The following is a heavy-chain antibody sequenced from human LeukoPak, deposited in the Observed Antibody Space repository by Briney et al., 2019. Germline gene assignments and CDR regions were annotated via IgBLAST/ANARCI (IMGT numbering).Heavy chain of an antibody. CDR2: IYYSGNT. J-gene: IGHJ4*02. CDR1: GGPISSSSYY. D-gene: IGHD6-6*01. Sequence: SETLSLTCIVSGGPISSSSYYWGWIRQPPGKGLEWIGNIYYSGNTYYNPSLKSRVTISVDTSKHQFSLKLSSVTAADTAVYYCARSGAARTDFDYWGQGTLVTVSS. V-gene: IGHV4-39*07. CDR3: ARSGAARTDFDY.